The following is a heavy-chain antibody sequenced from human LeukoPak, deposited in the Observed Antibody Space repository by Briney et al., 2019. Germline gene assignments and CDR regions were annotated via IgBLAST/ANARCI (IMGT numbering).Heavy chain of an antibody. V-gene: IGHV4-39*07. Sequence: SETLSLTCSVSGVSISSSSYYWGWIRQPPGKGLEWIGSMYYSGRTYYNPSLKSRVSISVDTSKNQFSLKLSSVTAADTAIYYCAKYLTTISAFDYWGQGTLVTVSS. CDR1: GVSISSSSYY. CDR3: AKYLTTISAFDY. CDR2: MYYSGRT. J-gene: IGHJ4*02. D-gene: IGHD4/OR15-4a*01.